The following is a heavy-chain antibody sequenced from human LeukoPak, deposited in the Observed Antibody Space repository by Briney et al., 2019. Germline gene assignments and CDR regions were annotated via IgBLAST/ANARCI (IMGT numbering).Heavy chain of an antibody. V-gene: IGHV4-34*01. J-gene: IGHJ5*02. CDR2: IYHSGST. Sequence: SETLSLTCAVCGGSFSGYYWNWIRQPPGKGLEWIGEIYHSGSTNYNPSLKSRVTIPVGTSKNQFSLKLSSVTAADTAVYYCARGALLDFWSGYHGWFDPWGQGTLVTVSS. CDR3: ARGALLDFWSGYHGWFDP. CDR1: GGSFSGYY. D-gene: IGHD3-3*01.